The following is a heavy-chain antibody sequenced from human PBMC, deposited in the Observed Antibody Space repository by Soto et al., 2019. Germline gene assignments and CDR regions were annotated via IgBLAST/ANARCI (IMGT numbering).Heavy chain of an antibody. CDR3: ARKTGYEVFDF. J-gene: IGHJ4*02. CDR2: INHTGST. Sequence: SETLSLTCAVYGGSFSGYSWTWIRQPPGTGLEWIGEINHTGSTNYNPSLKSRVTISVDTSKNQFSLKLTSVTAADTAVYYCARKTGYEVFDFWGQGTLVTVSS. D-gene: IGHD5-12*01. V-gene: IGHV4-34*01. CDR1: GGSFSGYS.